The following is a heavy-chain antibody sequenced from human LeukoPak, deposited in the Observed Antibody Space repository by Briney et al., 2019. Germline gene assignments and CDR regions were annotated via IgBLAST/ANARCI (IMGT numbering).Heavy chain of an antibody. V-gene: IGHV4-59*01. CDR2: IYYSGST. CDR3: ARDGVVRKWYSSSWYHGWFDP. CDR1: GGSISSYY. Sequence: PSETLSLTCTVSGGSISSYYWSWIRQPPGKGLEWIGYIYYSGSTNYNPSLKSRVTISVDTSKNQFSLKLSSVTAADTAVYYCARDGVVRKWYSSSWYHGWFDPWGQGTLVTVSS. J-gene: IGHJ5*02. D-gene: IGHD6-13*01.